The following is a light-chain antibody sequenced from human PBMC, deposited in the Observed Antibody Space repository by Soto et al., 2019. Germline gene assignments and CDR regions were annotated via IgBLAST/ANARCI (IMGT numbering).Light chain of an antibody. CDR2: SYN. J-gene: IGLJ1*01. V-gene: IGLV1-44*01. Sequence: QSVLTQPPSASGTPGQRVTISCSGSSSNIGSNTVNWYQQLPGTAPKLLIYSYNQRPSGVPDRFSGSKSVTSASLDISGLQSEDEADYYCAAWDDSLNGYVFGTGTKLTVL. CDR3: AAWDDSLNGYV. CDR1: SSNIGSNT.